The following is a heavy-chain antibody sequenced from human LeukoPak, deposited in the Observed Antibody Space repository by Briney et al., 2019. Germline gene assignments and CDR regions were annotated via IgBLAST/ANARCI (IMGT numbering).Heavy chain of an antibody. CDR2: ISSNGGST. J-gene: IGHJ5*02. D-gene: IGHD6-13*01. CDR3: ARSRLSSWYLTNWFDP. CDR1: GFTFSSYA. Sequence: GGSLRLSCAASGFTFSSYAMHWVRQAPGKGLEYGSAISSNGGSTYYANSVKGRFTISRDNSKNTLYLQMGSLRAEDMAVYYCARSRLSSWYLTNWFDPWGQGTLVTVSS. V-gene: IGHV3-64*01.